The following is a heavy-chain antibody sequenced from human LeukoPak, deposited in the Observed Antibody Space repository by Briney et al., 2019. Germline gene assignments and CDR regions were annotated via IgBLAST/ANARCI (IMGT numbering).Heavy chain of an antibody. CDR2: MNPNSGGT. CDR3: ARDKIGLGELSLYDE. Sequence: GASVKVSCKASGYTLTGHSMHWVRHAPGQGLEWMGWMNPNSGGTKYTRKFQGRVTMTRDTSISTAYMELSRLTSDDTAMYYCARDKIGLGELSLYDEWGQGTQVTVSS. V-gene: IGHV1-2*02. CDR1: GYTLTGHS. D-gene: IGHD3-16*02. J-gene: IGHJ4*02.